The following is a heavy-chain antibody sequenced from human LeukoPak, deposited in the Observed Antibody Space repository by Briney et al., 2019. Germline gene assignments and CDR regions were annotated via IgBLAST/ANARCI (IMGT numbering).Heavy chain of an antibody. CDR3: ARGGIPS. Sequence: PSETLSLTCTVSGGSISSGDYYWRWVRQPPGKGREGIGYIYYSGSTYYTPSLKSRVTISVDTSKNQFSLKLSSVTAADTAVYYCARGGIPSWGQGTLVTVSS. CDR1: GGSISSGDYY. V-gene: IGHV4-30-4*01. J-gene: IGHJ4*02. CDR2: IYYSGST.